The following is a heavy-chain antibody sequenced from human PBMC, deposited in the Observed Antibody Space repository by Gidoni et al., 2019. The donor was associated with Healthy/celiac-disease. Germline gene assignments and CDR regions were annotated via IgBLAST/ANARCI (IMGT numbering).Heavy chain of an antibody. V-gene: IGHV3-23*01. Sequence: EVQLLESGGGLVQPGGSLRLSCAASGFTFSSYAMSWVRQAPGKGLEWVSAISGSGGRTYYADAVKGRFTISRDNSKNTLYRQMNSLRAEDTAVYYCAKDLRDIVVVVAGGFDYWGQGTLVTVSS. CDR3: AKDLRDIVVVVAGGFDY. CDR2: ISGSGGRT. J-gene: IGHJ4*02. CDR1: GFTFSSYA. D-gene: IGHD2-15*01.